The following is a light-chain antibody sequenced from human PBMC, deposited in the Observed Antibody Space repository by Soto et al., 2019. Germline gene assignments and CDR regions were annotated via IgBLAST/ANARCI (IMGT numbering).Light chain of an antibody. V-gene: IGKV3-15*01. Sequence: EVVMTQSPATLSVSPGERAALSCRASQSISSNLAWYQQKPGQAPRLLIYIASTRATGIPARFSGSGSGTEFTLPISSLQSEDFAVYYCQQFTNWPLTFGGGTKVEIK. CDR3: QQFTNWPLT. CDR2: IAS. J-gene: IGKJ4*01. CDR1: QSISSN.